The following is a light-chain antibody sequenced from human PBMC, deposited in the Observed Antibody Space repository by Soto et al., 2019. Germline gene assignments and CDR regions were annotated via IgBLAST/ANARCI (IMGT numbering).Light chain of an antibody. Sequence: EIVLTQSPGTLSLSPGERATLSCRAIQSVSKYLAWYQQKPGQAPRVLIYGASSRATGIPDRFSGSGSGTDFTLTISRLEPEDFAVYYCQHYAGSPWTFGQGTKVEIK. V-gene: IGKV3-20*01. CDR1: QSVSKY. CDR3: QHYAGSPWT. J-gene: IGKJ1*01. CDR2: GAS.